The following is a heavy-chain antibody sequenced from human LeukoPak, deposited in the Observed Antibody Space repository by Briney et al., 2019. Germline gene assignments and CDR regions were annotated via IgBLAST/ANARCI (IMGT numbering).Heavy chain of an antibody. D-gene: IGHD2-21*02. CDR2: ISYDGSNK. CDR3: AAEEHIVVVTALDY. V-gene: IGHV3-30*04. CDR1: GFTFSSYA. J-gene: IGHJ4*02. Sequence: PGRSLRLSCAASGFTFSSYAMHWVRQAPGKGLEWVAVISYDGSNKYYADSVKGRFTISRDNSKNTLYLQMNSLRAEDTAVYYCAAEEHIVVVTALDYWGQGTLVTVSS.